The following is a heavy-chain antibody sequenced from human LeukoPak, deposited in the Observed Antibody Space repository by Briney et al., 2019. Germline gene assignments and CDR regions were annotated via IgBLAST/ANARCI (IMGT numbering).Heavy chain of an antibody. CDR1: GYTFTGYY. D-gene: IGHD6-13*01. CDR3: ASGYSSSWYMGFGYYYYYMDV. V-gene: IGHV1-2*02. Sequence: ASVTVSCKASGYTFTGYYMHWVRQAPGQGLEWMGWINPNSGGTSYAQKFQGRVTMTRDTSTSTVYMALSSLRSEDTAVYYCASGYSSSWYMGFGYYYYYMDVWGKGTTVTVSS. J-gene: IGHJ6*03. CDR2: INPNSGGT.